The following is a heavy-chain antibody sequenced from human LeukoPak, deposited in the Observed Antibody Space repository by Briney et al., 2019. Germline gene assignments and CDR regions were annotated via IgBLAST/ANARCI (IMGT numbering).Heavy chain of an antibody. Sequence: GGSLRLSCAASGFTFTRFWMTWVRQAPGKGLELVANIKQDGSEKYYVDSVKGRFTISRDNAKNSLSLQMNSLRAEDTAVYYCVVNIVATWDYWGQGTLVTVSS. D-gene: IGHD5-12*01. CDR2: IKQDGSEK. CDR3: VVNIVATWDY. V-gene: IGHV3-7*03. CDR1: GFTFTRFW. J-gene: IGHJ4*02.